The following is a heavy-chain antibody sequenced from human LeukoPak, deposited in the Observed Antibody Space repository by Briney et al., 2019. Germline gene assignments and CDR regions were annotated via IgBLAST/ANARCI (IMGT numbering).Heavy chain of an antibody. CDR3: AREDSSSSPPMDV. D-gene: IGHD6-6*01. V-gene: IGHV3-7*01. Sequence: PGGSLRLSCAASGFTFSSYWMSWVRQAPGKGLEWVANIKQDGSEKSYVDSVKGRFTISRDNAKNSLYLQMNGLRAEDTAVYYCAREDSSSSPPMDVWGKGTTVTVSS. J-gene: IGHJ6*03. CDR1: GFTFSSYW. CDR2: IKQDGSEK.